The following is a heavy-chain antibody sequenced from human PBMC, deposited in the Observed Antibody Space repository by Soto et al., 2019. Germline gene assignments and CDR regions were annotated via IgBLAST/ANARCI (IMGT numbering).Heavy chain of an antibody. CDR1: GGSISSSNW. J-gene: IGHJ4*02. V-gene: IGHV4-4*02. D-gene: IGHD3-10*01. CDR2: IYHSVNS. CDR3: ARDQNGSGNYYTRYFDY. Sequence: PSETLSLTCAVSGGSISSSNWWSWVRQPPGRGLEWIGEIYHSVNSNYNPSLKSRVTLSVDKSKNQFSLNLTSVTAADTAVYYCARDQNGSGNYYTRYFDYWGQGTLVTVSS.